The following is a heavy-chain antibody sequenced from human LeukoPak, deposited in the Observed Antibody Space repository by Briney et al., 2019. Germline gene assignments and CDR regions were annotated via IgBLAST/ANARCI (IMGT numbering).Heavy chain of an antibody. D-gene: IGHD6-19*01. V-gene: IGHV4-61*01. CDR1: GGSVSSGSYY. CDR3: AGARSSGWYGGDPSFDY. CDR2: IYYSGST. Sequence: SETLSLTCTVSGGSVSSGSYYWSWIRQPPGKGLEWIGYIYYSGSTNYNPSLKSRVTISVDTSKNQFSLKLSSVTAADTAVYYCAGARSSGWYGGDPSFDYWGQGTLVTVSS. J-gene: IGHJ4*02.